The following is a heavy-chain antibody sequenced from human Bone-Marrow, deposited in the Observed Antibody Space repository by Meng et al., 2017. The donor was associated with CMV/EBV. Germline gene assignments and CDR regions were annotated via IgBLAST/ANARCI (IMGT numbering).Heavy chain of an antibody. Sequence: SETLSLTCTVCGYSISSGYYWGWIRQPPGKGLEWIGSIYHSGSTYYNPSLKSRVTISVDTSKNQFSLKLSSVTAADTAVYYCARVATVTTSYYYYGMDVWGQGTTVTVSS. CDR1: GYSISSGYY. CDR3: ARVATVTTSYYYYGMDV. D-gene: IGHD4-17*01. V-gene: IGHV4-38-2*02. CDR2: IYHSGST. J-gene: IGHJ6*02.